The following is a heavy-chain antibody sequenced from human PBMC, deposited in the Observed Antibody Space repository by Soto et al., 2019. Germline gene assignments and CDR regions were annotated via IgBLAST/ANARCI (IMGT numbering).Heavy chain of an antibody. Sequence: QLQLQESGPGLVKPSETLSLACTVSGGSISSSSYYWGWIRQPPGKGLEWIGSIYYSGSTYYNPSLKSRVTISVDKSKNQCSLKLSSVTAADTAVYYCASISNYYGSGSPRYYFDYWGQGTLVTVSS. V-gene: IGHV4-39*01. CDR2: IYYSGST. CDR3: ASISNYYGSGSPRYYFDY. CDR1: GGSISSSSYY. J-gene: IGHJ4*02. D-gene: IGHD3-10*01.